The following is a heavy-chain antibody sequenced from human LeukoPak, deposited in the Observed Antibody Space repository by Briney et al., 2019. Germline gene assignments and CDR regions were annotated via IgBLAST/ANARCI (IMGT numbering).Heavy chain of an antibody. CDR2: IYTSGST. CDR1: GGSISSYY. Sequence: PSETLSLTCIVSGGSISSYYWSWIRQPAGKGLEWIGRIYTSGSTNYNPSLKSRVTISVDTSKNQFSLKLSSVTAADTAVYYCATSGPKTFRGIAAAGMMRIFDYWGQGTLVTVSS. J-gene: IGHJ4*02. D-gene: IGHD6-13*01. V-gene: IGHV4-4*07. CDR3: ATSGPKTFRGIAAAGMMRIFDY.